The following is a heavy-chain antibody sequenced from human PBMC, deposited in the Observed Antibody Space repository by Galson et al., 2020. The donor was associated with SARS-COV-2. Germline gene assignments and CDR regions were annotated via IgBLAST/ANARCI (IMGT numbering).Heavy chain of an antibody. CDR1: GYSFTSYW. Sequence: HGESLKISCKRSGYSFTSYWIGWVRQLPGKGLEWMGIIYPGDSDTRYSPSFQGQVTISADKSISPAYLQWSSLKASDTAMYYCARQNYYDSSGYYYGDYYYGMDVWGQGTTVTVSS. J-gene: IGHJ6*02. CDR3: ARQNYYDSSGYYYGDYYYGMDV. D-gene: IGHD3-22*01. CDR2: IYPGDSDT. V-gene: IGHV5-51*01.